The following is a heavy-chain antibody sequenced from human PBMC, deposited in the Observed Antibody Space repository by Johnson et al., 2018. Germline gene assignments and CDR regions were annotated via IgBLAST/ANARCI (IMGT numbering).Heavy chain of an antibody. CDR1: A. CDR2: IIPIFGTT. D-gene: IGHD3-22*01. V-gene: IGHV1-69*01. J-gene: IGHJ3*02. CDR3: ARDTYYYDSSGYYIGCDAFDI. Sequence: AISWVRQAPGQGLEWMGGIIPIFGTTNYAQKFQGRVTITADESTSTAYMELSSLRSEDTAVYYCARDTYYYDSSGYYIGCDAFDIWGQGTMVTVSS.